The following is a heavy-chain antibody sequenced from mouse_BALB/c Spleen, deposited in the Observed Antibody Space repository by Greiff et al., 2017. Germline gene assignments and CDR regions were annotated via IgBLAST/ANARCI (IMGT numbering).Heavy chain of an antibody. CDR2: IYPGSGNT. CDR3: ARKFDYYGYAMDY. J-gene: IGHJ4*01. V-gene: IGHV1-77*01. Sequence: QVQLQQSGAELARPGASVKLSCKASGYTFTDYYINWVKQRTGQGLEWIGEIYPGSGNTYYNEKFKGKATLTADKSSSTAYMQLSSLTSEDSAVYFCARKFDYYGYAMDYWGQGTSVTVSS. D-gene: IGHD1-1*01. CDR1: GYTFTDYY.